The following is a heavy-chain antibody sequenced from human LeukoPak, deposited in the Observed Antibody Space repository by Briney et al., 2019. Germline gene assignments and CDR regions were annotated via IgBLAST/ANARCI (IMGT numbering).Heavy chain of an antibody. V-gene: IGHV4-34*01. J-gene: IGHJ5*02. CDR3: ARGYSSGADWFDP. CDR2: INHSGST. CDR1: SGSFSGYY. D-gene: IGHD6-19*01. Sequence: PSETLSLTCAVYSGSFSGYYWSWIRQPPGKGLEWIGEINHSGSTNYNPSLKSRVTISVDTPKNQFSLKLNSMTAADTAVYYCARGYSSGADWFDPWGQGTLVTVPS.